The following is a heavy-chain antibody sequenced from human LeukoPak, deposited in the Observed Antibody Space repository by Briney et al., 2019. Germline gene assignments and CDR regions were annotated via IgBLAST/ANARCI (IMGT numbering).Heavy chain of an antibody. J-gene: IGHJ4*02. Sequence: PSQTLSLTCAVSGGSISSGGYSWSWIRQPPGKGLEWIGYIYHSGSTYYNPSLKSRVTISVDRSKNQFSLKLSSVTAADTAVYYCARGGGYSEYYFDYWGQGTLVTVPS. V-gene: IGHV4-30-2*01. CDR3: ARGGGYSEYYFDY. CDR1: GGSISSGGYS. D-gene: IGHD3-10*01. CDR2: IYHSGST.